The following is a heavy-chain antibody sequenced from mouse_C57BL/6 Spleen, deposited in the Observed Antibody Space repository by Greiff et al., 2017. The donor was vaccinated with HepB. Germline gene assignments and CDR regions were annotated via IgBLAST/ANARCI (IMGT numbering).Heavy chain of an antibody. D-gene: IGHD2-3*01. J-gene: IGHJ2*01. CDR2: IYPRSGNT. Sequence: VMLVESGAELARPGASVKLSCKASGYTFTSYGISWVKQRTGQGLEWIGEIYPRSGNTYYNEKFKGKATLTADKSSSTAYMELRSLTSEDSAVYFCARSRDGYYVGWGQGTTLTVSS. CDR3: ARSRDGYYVG. V-gene: IGHV1-81*01. CDR1: GYTFTSYG.